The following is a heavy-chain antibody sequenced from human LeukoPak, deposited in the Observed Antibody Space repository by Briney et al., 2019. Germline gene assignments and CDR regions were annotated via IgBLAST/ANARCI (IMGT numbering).Heavy chain of an antibody. J-gene: IGHJ4*02. CDR1: GGTFSSYA. V-gene: IGHV1-69*04. Sequence: SVKVSCKASGGTFSSYAISWVRQAPGQGLAWMGRIIPILGIANYAQKFQGRVTITADKSTSTAYMELSSLRSEDTAVYYCARDRRGYDSSGYPDYWGQGTLVTVSS. CDR2: IIPILGIA. CDR3: ARDRRGYDSSGYPDY. D-gene: IGHD3-22*01.